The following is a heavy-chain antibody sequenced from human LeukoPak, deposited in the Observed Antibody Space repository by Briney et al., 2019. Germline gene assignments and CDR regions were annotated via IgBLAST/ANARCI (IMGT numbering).Heavy chain of an antibody. D-gene: IGHD1-26*01. J-gene: IGHJ4*02. Sequence: PSETPSLTCTVSDASISSSYFYWSWIRQPPGKGLEWIGNVFHSGSTHYSPSLKSRVTISVDTSRKQFSLRLSAATAADTAVYYCARQRGGSWVNDYWGQGTLVTVSS. CDR1: DASISSSYFY. CDR2: VFHSGST. V-gene: IGHV4-39*01. CDR3: ARQRGGSWVNDY.